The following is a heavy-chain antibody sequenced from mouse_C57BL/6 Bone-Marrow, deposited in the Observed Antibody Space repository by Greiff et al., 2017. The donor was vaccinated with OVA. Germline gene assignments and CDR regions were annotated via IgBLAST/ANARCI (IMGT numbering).Heavy chain of an antibody. CDR3: TRPHYYGSSVDWFAY. J-gene: IGHJ3*01. Sequence: QQTPVHGLEWIGAIDPETGGTAYNQKFKGKAILTADKSSSTAYMELRSLTSEDSAVYYCTRPHYYGSSVDWFAYWGQGTLVTVSA. D-gene: IGHD1-1*01. CDR2: IDPETGGT. V-gene: IGHV1-15*01.